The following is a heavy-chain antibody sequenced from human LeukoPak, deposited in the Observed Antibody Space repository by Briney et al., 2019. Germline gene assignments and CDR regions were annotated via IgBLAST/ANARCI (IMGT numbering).Heavy chain of an antibody. D-gene: IGHD3-22*01. J-gene: IGHJ4*02. CDR3: AGQYSYASSGYYPIGD. CDR2: IYSSDST. V-gene: IGHV3-53*01. CDR1: GFTVSSNY. Sequence: PGRSLRLSCAASGFTVSSNYMTWVRQAPGKGLEWVSVIYSSDSTYYADSVKGRFTISRDNSKNTLSLQMNSLRAEDTAVYYCAGQYSYASSGYYPIGDWGQGTLVTVSS.